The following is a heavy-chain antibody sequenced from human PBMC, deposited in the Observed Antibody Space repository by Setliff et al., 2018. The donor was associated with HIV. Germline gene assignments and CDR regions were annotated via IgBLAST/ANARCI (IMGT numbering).Heavy chain of an antibody. J-gene: IGHJ5*02. CDR1: GGSASNSRYY. CDR2: IHYNERT. Sequence: SETLSLTCTVSGGSASNSRYYWAWIRQPPGKGLEYIGSIHYNERTYYNPSLKSRVAISIDTSKNQFSLNLTSVTAADTAVYYCASRIYYYDSNNFLREEGFDPWGQGTLVTVSS. V-gene: IGHV4-39*01. D-gene: IGHD3-22*01. CDR3: ASRIYYYDSNNFLREEGFDP.